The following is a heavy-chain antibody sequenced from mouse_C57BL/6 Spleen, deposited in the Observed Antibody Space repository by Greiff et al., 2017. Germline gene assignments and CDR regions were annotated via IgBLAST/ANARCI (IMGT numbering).Heavy chain of an antibody. CDR1: GYAFSSSW. D-gene: IGHD2-4*01. V-gene: IGHV1-82*01. CDR2: IYPGDGDT. CDR3: ARSGGLRGYAMDY. Sequence: VQLQQSGPELVKPGASVKISCKASGYAFSSSWMNWVKQRPGKGLEWIGRIYPGDGDTNYNGKFKGKATLTADKSSSTAYMQLSSLTSEDSAVYFCARSGGLRGYAMDYWGQGTSVTVSS. J-gene: IGHJ4*01.